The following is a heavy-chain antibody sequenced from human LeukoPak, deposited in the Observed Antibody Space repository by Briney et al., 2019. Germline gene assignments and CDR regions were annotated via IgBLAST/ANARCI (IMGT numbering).Heavy chain of an antibody. CDR2: IIPILGIA. V-gene: IGHV1-69*10. CDR1: GGTFSSYA. D-gene: IGHD4-17*01. J-gene: IGHJ5*02. Sequence: SVKVSCKASGGTFSSYAISWVRQAPGQGLEWMGGIIPILGIANYAQKFQGRVTITADKSTSTAYMELSSLRSEDTAVYYCARDTAPYGDYGNWFDPWGQGTLVTVSS. CDR3: ARDTAPYGDYGNWFDP.